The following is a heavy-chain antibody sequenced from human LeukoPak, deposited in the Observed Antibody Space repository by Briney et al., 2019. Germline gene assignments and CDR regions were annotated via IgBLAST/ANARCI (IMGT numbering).Heavy chain of an antibody. CDR2: ISYDGSNK. V-gene: IGHV3-30*18. D-gene: IGHD3-10*01. J-gene: IGHJ6*02. CDR1: GFTFSTYG. CDR3: AKDIFRGFDGMDV. Sequence: GGSLRLSCAASGFTFSTYGMHWVRQAPGKGLEWVAVISYDGSNKHYTDSVKGRFTISRDNSKSTLYLQTNSLRAEDTALYYCAKDIFRGFDGMDVWGRGTTVTVSS.